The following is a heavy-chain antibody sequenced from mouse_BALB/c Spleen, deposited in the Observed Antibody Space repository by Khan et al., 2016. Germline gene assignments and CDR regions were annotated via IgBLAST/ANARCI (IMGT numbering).Heavy chain of an antibody. CDR1: GFNIKDTY. CDR3: ARDGNYENAMDY. Sequence: VQLQQSGAELVKPGASVKLSCTASGFNIKDTYMHWVKQRPEQGLEWIGRIDPAHGNTKYDPKFQGKATITADTSSNTAYLQLSSLTSEDTAVYYCARDGNYENAMDYWGQGTSVTVSS. J-gene: IGHJ4*01. CDR2: IDPAHGNT. V-gene: IGHV14-3*02. D-gene: IGHD2-1*01.